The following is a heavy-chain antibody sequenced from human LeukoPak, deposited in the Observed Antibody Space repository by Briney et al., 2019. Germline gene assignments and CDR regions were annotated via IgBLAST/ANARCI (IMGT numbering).Heavy chain of an antibody. CDR1: GGSISSYY. Sequence: PSETLSLTCTVSGGSISSYYWSWIRQPPGKGLEWIGYIYYSGSINYNPSLKSRVTISVDTSKNQFSLKLSSVTAADTAVYYCARYYYGSGSYCGRTYCDAFDIWGQGTMVTVSS. J-gene: IGHJ3*02. CDR2: IYYSGSI. CDR3: ARYYYGSGSYCGRTYCDAFDI. V-gene: IGHV4-59*01. D-gene: IGHD3-10*01.